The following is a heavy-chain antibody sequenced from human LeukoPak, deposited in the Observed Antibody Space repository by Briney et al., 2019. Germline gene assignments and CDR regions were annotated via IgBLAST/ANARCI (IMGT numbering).Heavy chain of an antibody. J-gene: IGHJ4*02. CDR3: ARADIGYFDWFPFDY. CDR2: ISAHNGNT. CDR1: GYTFTSYG. D-gene: IGHD3-9*01. V-gene: IGHV1-18*01. Sequence: ASVTVSCKASGYTFTSYGISWVRQAPGQGLERMGWISAHNGNTNYAQKLQGRVTMTTDTSTSTAYMELRSLRSDDTAVYYCARADIGYFDWFPFDYWGQGTLVTVSS.